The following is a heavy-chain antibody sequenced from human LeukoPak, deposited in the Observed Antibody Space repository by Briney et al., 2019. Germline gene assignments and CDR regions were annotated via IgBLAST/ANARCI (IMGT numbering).Heavy chain of an antibody. CDR3: AKTLSIFGVVIIEPGAYNWFDP. V-gene: IGHV3-23*01. CDR1: GFTFSSYA. J-gene: IGHJ5*02. D-gene: IGHD3-3*01. Sequence: GGSLRLSCAASGFTFSSYAMSWVRQAPGKGLEWVSAISGSGGSTYYADSVKGRFTISRDNSKNTLYLQMNSLRAEDTAVYYCAKTLSIFGVVIIEPGAYNWFDPWGQGTLVTVSS. CDR2: ISGSGGST.